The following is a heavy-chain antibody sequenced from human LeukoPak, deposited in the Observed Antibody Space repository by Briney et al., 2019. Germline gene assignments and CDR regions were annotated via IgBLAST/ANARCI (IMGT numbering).Heavy chain of an antibody. CDR3: AKTYSYYYDSQPPYYFDY. J-gene: IGHJ4*02. D-gene: IGHD3-22*01. CDR1: GFTFSSYA. CDR2: ISGSGGST. Sequence: PGGSLRLSCAASGFTFSSYAMSWVRQAPGKGLEWVSAISGSGGSTYYADSVKGRFTISRDNSKNTLYLQMNSLRAEDTAVYYCAKTYSYYYDSQPPYYFDYWGQGTLVTVSS. V-gene: IGHV3-23*01.